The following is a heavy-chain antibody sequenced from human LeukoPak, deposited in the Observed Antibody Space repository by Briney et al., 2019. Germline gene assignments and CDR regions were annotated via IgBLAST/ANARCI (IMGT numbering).Heavy chain of an antibody. J-gene: IGHJ4*02. V-gene: IGHV4-61*01. CDR2: IYYSGST. D-gene: IGHD3-9*01. CDR3: ARAQKYDILTGYYPYYFDY. Sequence: NPSETLSLTCTVSGGSISSSSYYWSWIRQPPGKGLEWIGYIYYSGSTNYNPSLKSRVTISVDTSKNQFSLKLSSVTAADTAVYYCARAQKYDILTGYYPYYFDYWGQGTLVTVSS. CDR1: GGSISSSSYY.